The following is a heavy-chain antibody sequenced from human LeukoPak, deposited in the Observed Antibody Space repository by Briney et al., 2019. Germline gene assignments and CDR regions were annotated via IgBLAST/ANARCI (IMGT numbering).Heavy chain of an antibody. CDR2: IHYSGST. CDR1: GGPVSSDISY. CDR3: ARDSGNWFDP. D-gene: IGHD3-10*01. V-gene: IGHV4-61*01. Sequence: SETLSLTCTVSGGPVSSDISYWSWIRQPPGKGLEWIGYIHYSGSTNYNPSLKSRVTISVDTSKNQFSLRLSSVTAADTAVYYCARDSGNWFDPWGQGTLVTVSS. J-gene: IGHJ5*02.